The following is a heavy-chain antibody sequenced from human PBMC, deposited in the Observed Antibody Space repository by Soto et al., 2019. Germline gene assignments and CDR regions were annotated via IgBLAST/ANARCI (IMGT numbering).Heavy chain of an antibody. CDR1: GDSVTFGHHY. CDR3: AGARSDSAGSSLGRRLDV. D-gene: IGHD3-10*01. Sequence: QVQLQESGPGLVKPSGTLSLICIVSGDSVTFGHHYWSWIRQPPGKGLEWIGHIFFTGATNYRPSLKSRVTLSVDSPKSQYSLNLTSLTAAGSAIYYCAGARSDSAGSSLGRRLDVWGQGTTVTVS. J-gene: IGHJ6*02. V-gene: IGHV4-61*01. CDR2: IFFTGAT.